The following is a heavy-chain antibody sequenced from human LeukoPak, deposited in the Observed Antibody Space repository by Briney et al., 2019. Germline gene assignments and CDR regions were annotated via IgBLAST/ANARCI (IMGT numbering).Heavy chain of an antibody. CDR1: GYSFTSYW. CDR3: ARQTMVRGVIMTIDY. J-gene: IGHJ4*02. V-gene: IGHV5-10-1*01. D-gene: IGHD3-10*01. CDR2: IDPSDSYT. Sequence: GESLKISCKGSGYSFTSYWIGWVRQMPGKGLEWMGRIDPSDSYTNYSPSFQGHVTISADKSISTAYLQWSSLKASDTAMYYCARQTMVRGVIMTIDYWGQGTLVTVSS.